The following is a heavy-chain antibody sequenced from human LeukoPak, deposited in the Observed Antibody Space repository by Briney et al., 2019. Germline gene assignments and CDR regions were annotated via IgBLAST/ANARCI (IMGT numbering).Heavy chain of an antibody. V-gene: IGHV3-11*01. J-gene: IGHJ4*02. CDR1: GFTFSDYY. Sequence: GGSLRLSCAASGFTFSDYYMSWLRQAPGKGLEWVSYISSSGSTIYYADSVKGRFTISRDNAKNSLYLQMNSLRAEDTAVYYCAREMTAIPSFDYWGQGTLVTVSS. D-gene: IGHD2-21*02. CDR3: AREMTAIPSFDY. CDR2: ISSSGSTI.